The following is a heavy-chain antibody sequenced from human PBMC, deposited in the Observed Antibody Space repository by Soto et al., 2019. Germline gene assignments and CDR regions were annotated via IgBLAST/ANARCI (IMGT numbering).Heavy chain of an antibody. V-gene: IGHV4-34*01. CDR1: GGSFSGYY. CDR2: INHSGST. J-gene: IGHJ5*02. CDR3: ARSRYFDWLSHTSGWFDP. D-gene: IGHD3-9*01. Sequence: PSETLSLTCAVYGGSFSGYYWSWIRQPPGKGLEWIGEINHSGSTNYNPSLKSRVTISVDTSKNQFSLKLSSVTAADTAVYYCARSRYFDWLSHTSGWFDPWGQGTLVTVS.